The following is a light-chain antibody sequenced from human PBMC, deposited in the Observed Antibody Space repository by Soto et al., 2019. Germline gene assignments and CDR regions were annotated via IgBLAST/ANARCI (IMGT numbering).Light chain of an antibody. V-gene: IGKV3-20*01. J-gene: IGKJ2*01. Sequence: EIVLTQSPGTLSLSPGERATLSCRASQSVSFSFLAWYQQKPGQAPRLLIYGASSRATGIPDRFSGSGSGTDFTLTISRLEPEDFAVYYWQHYGSSPRTFGQGTKLEIK. CDR1: QSVSFSF. CDR2: GAS. CDR3: QHYGSSPRT.